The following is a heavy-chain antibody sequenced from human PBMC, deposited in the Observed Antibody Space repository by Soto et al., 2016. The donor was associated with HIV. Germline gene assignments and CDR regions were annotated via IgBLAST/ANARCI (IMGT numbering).Heavy chain of an antibody. V-gene: IGHV3-23*01. J-gene: IGHJ6*02. CDR2: ISNSGGTT. CDR3: TKDRGTSGSGSYPLYYYYGMDV. D-gene: IGHD3-10*01. Sequence: EVQLLESGGGLVQPGGSLRLSCAASKFTFSTYAMSWVRQAPGKGLEWVSTISNSGGTTYYADSVKGRFTISRDNSKNTLYLQMNSLRADDTAVYYCTKDRGTSGSGSYPLYYYYGMDVWAKGPQSPSP. CDR1: KFTFSTYA.